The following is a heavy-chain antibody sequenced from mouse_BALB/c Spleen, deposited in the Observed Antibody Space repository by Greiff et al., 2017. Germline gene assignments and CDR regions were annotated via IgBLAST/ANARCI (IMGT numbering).Heavy chain of an antibody. CDR1: GYAFTNYW. D-gene: IGHD1-1*01. CDR2: IYPGSGNT. V-gene: IGHV1-63*01. J-gene: IGHJ2*01. CDR3: AFITTVVADFDY. Sequence: VKVVESGAELVRPGTSVKISCKASGYAFTNYWLGWVKQRPGHGLEWIGDIYPGSGNTYYNEKFKGKATLTADKSSSTAYMQLSSLTSEDSAVYFCAFITTVVADFDYWGQGTTLTVSS.